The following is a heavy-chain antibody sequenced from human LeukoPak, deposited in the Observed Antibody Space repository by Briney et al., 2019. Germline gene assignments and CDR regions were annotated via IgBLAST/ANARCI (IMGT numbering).Heavy chain of an antibody. CDR1: GYTFTGYY. CDR3: ASATGGIAAWGLSFDP. CDR2: NNPNSGGT. V-gene: IGHV1-2*02. J-gene: IGHJ5*02. Sequence: ASVKVSCKASGYTFTGYYMHWVRQAPGQGLEWMGWNNPNSGGTNYAQKFQGRVTMTRDTSISTAYMELSRLRSDDTAVYYCASATGGIAAWGLSFDPWGQGTLVTVSP. D-gene: IGHD6-13*01.